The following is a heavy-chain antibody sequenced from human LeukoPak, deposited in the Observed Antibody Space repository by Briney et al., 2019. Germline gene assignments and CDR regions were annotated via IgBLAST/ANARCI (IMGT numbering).Heavy chain of an antibody. V-gene: IGHV3-33*01. J-gene: IGHJ3*02. CDR3: ASTDWNDGGAFDM. D-gene: IGHD1-1*01. CDR1: GFTFSSYG. CDR2: IWYDGSNK. Sequence: GGSLRLSCAASGFTFSSYGMHWVRQAPGKGLEWVAVIWYDGSNKYYADSVKGRFTISRDNSKNTLYLQMNSLRAEDTAVYYCASTDWNDGGAFDMWGQGTMVTVSS.